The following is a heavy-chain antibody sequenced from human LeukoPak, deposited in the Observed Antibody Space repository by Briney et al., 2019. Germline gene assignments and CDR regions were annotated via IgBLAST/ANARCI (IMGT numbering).Heavy chain of an antibody. D-gene: IGHD4-11*01. J-gene: IGHJ4*02. V-gene: IGHV4-59*13. CDR3: ARTGGYSSPLGF. Sequence: SETLSLTCTVSGGSISSYYWSWIRQPPGKGLEWIGYISYSGSTNYNSSLKSRVTISVDTSKNQFSLKLTSVTAADTATYYCARTGGYSSPLGFWGQGTLVTVSS. CDR2: ISYSGST. CDR1: GGSISSYY.